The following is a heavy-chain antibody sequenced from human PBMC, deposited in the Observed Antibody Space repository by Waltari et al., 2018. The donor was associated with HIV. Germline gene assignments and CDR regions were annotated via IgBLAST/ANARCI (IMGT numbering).Heavy chain of an antibody. V-gene: IGHV1-46*01. CDR3: GRDVVRGEPSLSLGY. D-gene: IGHD3-10*02. CDR2: IHPTGGST. Sequence: QVQLVQSGAEVKKPGASVKVSCKASGYTFSSYYLHWVRQAPGQGLEWMGKIHPTGGSTSYAQKFHGRVTMTRDTSTITVYMELSSLRSEDTAVYYCGRDVVRGEPSLSLGYWGQGTLVTVSS. J-gene: IGHJ4*02. CDR1: GYTFSSYY.